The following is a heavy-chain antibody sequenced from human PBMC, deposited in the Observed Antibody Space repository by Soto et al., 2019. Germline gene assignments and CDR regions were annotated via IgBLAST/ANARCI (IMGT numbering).Heavy chain of an antibody. CDR1: GFTFSDYA. V-gene: IGHV3-30*18. Sequence: VPLVESGGGVVQPGRSLRLSCAASGFTFSDYAMHWVRQAPGKGLEWVVVVSHDGRNTHYADSVKGRFTISRDSSKNTVSLEMTSLRAEDTAVYYCAKGGRQWLVTSDFNYWGQGALVTVSS. J-gene: IGHJ4*02. D-gene: IGHD6-19*01. CDR2: VSHDGRNT. CDR3: AKGGRQWLVTSDFNY.